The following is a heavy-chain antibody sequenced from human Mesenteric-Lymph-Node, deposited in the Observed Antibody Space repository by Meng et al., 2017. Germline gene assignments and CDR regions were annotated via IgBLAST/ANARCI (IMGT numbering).Heavy chain of an antibody. CDR2: IYHSGST. J-gene: IGHJ4*02. D-gene: IGHD3-10*01. V-gene: IGHV4-39*01. CDR1: GASISSNGYY. Sequence: VQRQGSGPGLVKPSETLSLTCTVSGASISSNGYYWDWVRQPPGKGLEWIGAIYHSGSTSYNPSLQSRVTMFVDTSKNQFSLMLTSVTATDTAVYYCARRRGGSGRDCWGQGTLVTVSS. CDR3: ARRRGGSGRDC.